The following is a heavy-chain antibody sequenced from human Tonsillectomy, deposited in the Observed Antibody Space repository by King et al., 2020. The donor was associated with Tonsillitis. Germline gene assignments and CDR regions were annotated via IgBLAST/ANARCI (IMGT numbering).Heavy chain of an antibody. D-gene: IGHD5-18*01. CDR2: INAGGSST. Sequence: VQLVESGGGSVQPGESLRLSCAASGFTFTSYWMHWVRQAPGEGLVWVSRINAGGSSTTYAGSGKGRFTISRDSAKNTLYLQMNSLRAEDTAVYYCAKGGSGYSYGAFDDWGQGTLVTVSS. J-gene: IGHJ4*02. V-gene: IGHV3-74*01. CDR3: AKGGSGYSYGAFDD. CDR1: GFTFTSYW.